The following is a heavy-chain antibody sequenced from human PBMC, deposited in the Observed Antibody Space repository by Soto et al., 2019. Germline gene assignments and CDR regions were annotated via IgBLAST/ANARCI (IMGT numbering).Heavy chain of an antibody. J-gene: IGHJ4*02. D-gene: IGHD4-4*01. Sequence: GGSLRLSCEASGLSLSGYWMHWVGQVPGKGLAWVSVIKNDGSSISYADSVKGRFTVSRDNAKNTLYLQMNSLRAEDTAVYFCCASSVVTPFAYWGQGILVTVSS. CDR3: CASSVVTPFAY. V-gene: IGHV3-74*01. CDR2: IKNDGSSI. CDR1: GLSLSGYW.